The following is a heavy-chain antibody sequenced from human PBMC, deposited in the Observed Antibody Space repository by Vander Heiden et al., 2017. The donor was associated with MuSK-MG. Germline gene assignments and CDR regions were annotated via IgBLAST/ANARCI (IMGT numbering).Heavy chain of an antibody. CDR3: ARPLYGGKDPPFDY. CDR1: GGSIRSSSYY. CDR2: IYYSGST. J-gene: IGHJ4*02. Sequence: QLQLQESGPGLVKPSETLSLPCTVSGGSIRSSSYYWGWTRQPPGKGLGWIGGIYYSGSTYYNPSLKSRVTISVDTSKNQFSLKLSSVTAADTALYYCARPLYGGKDPPFDYWGQGTLVTVSS. D-gene: IGHD4-17*01. V-gene: IGHV4-39*01.